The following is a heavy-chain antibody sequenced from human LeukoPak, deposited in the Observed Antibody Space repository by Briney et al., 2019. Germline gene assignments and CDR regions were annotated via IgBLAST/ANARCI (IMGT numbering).Heavy chain of an antibody. CDR2: IYYSGST. CDR1: GGSISSSAYS. CDR3: ARLWGRYDIFRIVDY. Sequence: NPSETLSLTCAVSGGSISSSAYSWRWIRQPPGKGLEWIGYIYYSGSTYYNPSLKGRVSISVDTSKNQFSLKLSSVTAADTAVYYCARLWGRYDIFRIVDYWGQGTLVTVSS. D-gene: IGHD3-9*01. J-gene: IGHJ4*02. V-gene: IGHV4-30-2*03.